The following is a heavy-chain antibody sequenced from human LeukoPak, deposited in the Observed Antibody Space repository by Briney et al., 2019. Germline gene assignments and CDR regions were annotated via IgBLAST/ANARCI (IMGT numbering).Heavy chain of an antibody. J-gene: IGHJ5*02. D-gene: IGHD4-17*01. V-gene: IGHV3-7*01. Sequence: GGSLRLSCAASGFTLSSYFMSWVRQAPGKGLEWVASIKGDGSEKTYVDSVKGRFTISRDNAKNSLSLQMNILRAEETAVYYCARNVRYWFDPWGQGNLVTVSS. CDR2: IKGDGSEK. CDR1: GFTLSSYF. CDR3: ARNVRYWFDP.